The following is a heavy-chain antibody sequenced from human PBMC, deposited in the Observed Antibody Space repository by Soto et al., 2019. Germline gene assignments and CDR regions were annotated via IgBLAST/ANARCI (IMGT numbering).Heavy chain of an antibody. D-gene: IGHD3-22*01. V-gene: IGHV3-30*18. CDR2: ISYDGSNK. CDR1: GFTFSSYG. Sequence: GGSLRLSCAASGFTFSSYGMHWVRQAPGKGLEWVAVISYDGSNKYYADSVKGRFTISRDNSKNTLYLQMNSLRAEDTAVYYCAKDNVKYYYDSSGSRTPIHYWGQGTLVTVSS. CDR3: AKDNVKYYYDSSGSRTPIHY. J-gene: IGHJ4*02.